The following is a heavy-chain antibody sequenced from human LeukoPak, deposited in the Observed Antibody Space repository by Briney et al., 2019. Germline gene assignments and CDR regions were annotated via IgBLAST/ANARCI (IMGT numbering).Heavy chain of an antibody. CDR2: IYPGDSDTKYT. V-gene: IGHV5-51*01. CDR1: GYKFTNYW. D-gene: IGHD2-21*02. CDR3: VSHRVTPAENHWNFDL. J-gene: IGHJ2*01. Sequence: PGESLKISCQASGYKFTNYWIGWVRQMPGKGLEWMGIIYPGDSDTKYTRYSPSFQGQVTIAVDKSINTAYLQWSSLKASDTAMYYCVSHRVTPAENHWNFDLWGRGTLVTVSS.